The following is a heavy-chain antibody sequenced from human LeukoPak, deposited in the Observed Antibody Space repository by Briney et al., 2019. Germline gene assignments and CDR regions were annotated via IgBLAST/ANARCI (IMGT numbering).Heavy chain of an antibody. D-gene: IGHD6-13*01. J-gene: IGHJ5*01. CDR1: GGTFSSYA. Sequence: ASVKVSCKASGGTFSSYAISWVRQAPGQGLEWMGRIIPIFGTANYAQKFQGRVTITADKSTSTAYMELSSLRSEDTAVYYCARDLGVLAAAANSCGHGTLVTVSS. CDR2: IIPIFGTA. CDR3: ARDLGVLAAAANS. V-gene: IGHV1-69*06.